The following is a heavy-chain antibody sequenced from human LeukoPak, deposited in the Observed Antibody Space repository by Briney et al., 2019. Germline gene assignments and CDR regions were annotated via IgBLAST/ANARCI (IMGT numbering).Heavy chain of an antibody. CDR3: ASGVPDTAMVTINFDY. CDR2: INPSGGST. Sequence: ASVKVSCKASGYTFTSYYMHWVRQAPGQGLEWMGIINPSGGSTSYAQKFQGRVTMTRDTSTSTVYMELSSLRSEDTAVYYCASGVPDTAMVTINFDYWGQGTLVTVSS. CDR1: GYTFTSYY. J-gene: IGHJ4*02. V-gene: IGHV1-46*01. D-gene: IGHD5-18*01.